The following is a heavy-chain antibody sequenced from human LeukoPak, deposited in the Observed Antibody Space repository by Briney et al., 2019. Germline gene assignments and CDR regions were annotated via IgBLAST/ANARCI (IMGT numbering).Heavy chain of an antibody. CDR1: GFTFSNYW. Sequence: PGGSLRLSCAASGFTFSNYWMSWVRQAPGKGLEWVAFIHYDGSNNYYADSVKGRFTISRDNAKNSLYLQMSSLRAEDTALYYCAKVGLYYDSSGYYDYWGQGTLVTVSS. CDR3: AKVGLYYDSSGYYDY. D-gene: IGHD3-22*01. J-gene: IGHJ4*02. CDR2: IHYDGSNN. V-gene: IGHV3-30*02.